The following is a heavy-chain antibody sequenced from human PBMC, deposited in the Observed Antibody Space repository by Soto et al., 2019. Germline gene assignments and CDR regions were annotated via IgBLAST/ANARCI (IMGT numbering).Heavy chain of an antibody. V-gene: IGHV3-23*01. D-gene: IGHD1-26*01. Sequence: EVQLLESGGGLVQPGGSLRLSCAASGFTFSSYAMSWVRQAPRKGLEWVSAISGSGGSTYYADSVKGRFTISRDNSKNTLYLQMNSLRAEDTAVYYCAKDLFPSGGATYFDYWGQGTLVTVSS. J-gene: IGHJ4*02. CDR1: GFTFSSYA. CDR2: ISGSGGST. CDR3: AKDLFPSGGATYFDY.